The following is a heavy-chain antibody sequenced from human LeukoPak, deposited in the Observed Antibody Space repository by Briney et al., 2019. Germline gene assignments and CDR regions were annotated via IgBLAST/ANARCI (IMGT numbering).Heavy chain of an antibody. CDR2: ISEDGSGK. D-gene: IGHD1-26*01. CDR3: ARDRGGATFDY. J-gene: IGHJ4*02. CDR1: GFTFSNYW. Sequence: GGSLRLSCAASGFTFSNYWMSWIRQAPGKGLEWAAHISEDGSGKYYVNSVKGRFTISRDNAKNSLYLQMNSLRAEDTAVYYCARDRGGATFDYWGQGTLVTVSS. V-gene: IGHV3-7*01.